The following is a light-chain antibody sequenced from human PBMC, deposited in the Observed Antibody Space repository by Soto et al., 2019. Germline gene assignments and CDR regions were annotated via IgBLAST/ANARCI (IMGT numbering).Light chain of an antibody. Sequence: DIVLTQSPGTLSLSPGERATLSCRASQTVDGNFLAWYQQKPGQAPRLLIYAASTRATGIPDRFSGSGSGTDFTLTIGRLDPEDFAVYYCLKYGSSPGWTFGPGTKVDIK. CDR1: QTVDGNF. V-gene: IGKV3-20*01. J-gene: IGKJ1*01. CDR2: AAS. CDR3: LKYGSSPGWT.